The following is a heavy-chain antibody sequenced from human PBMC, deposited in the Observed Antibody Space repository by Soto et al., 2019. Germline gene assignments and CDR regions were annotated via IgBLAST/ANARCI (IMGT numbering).Heavy chain of an antibody. D-gene: IGHD3-10*01. CDR2: IYSGGST. Sequence: GGSLRLSCAASGFTVSSNYMSWVRQAPGKGLEWVSVIYSGGSTYYADSVKGRFTISRDNSKNTLYLQMNGLRAEDTAVYYCARGTPDYGSGSYYNVPSYYFDYWGQGT. CDR1: GFTVSSNY. V-gene: IGHV3-66*01. J-gene: IGHJ4*02. CDR3: ARGTPDYGSGSYYNVPSYYFDY.